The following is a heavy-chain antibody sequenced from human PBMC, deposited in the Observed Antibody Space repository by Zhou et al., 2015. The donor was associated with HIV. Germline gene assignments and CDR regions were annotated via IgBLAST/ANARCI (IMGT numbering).Heavy chain of an antibody. J-gene: IGHJ4*02. CDR2: INPKDGVT. V-gene: IGHV1-2*06. CDR1: GYSFTGYY. Sequence: QVQLVQSGAEVKKPGDSVTVSCKASGYSFTGYYIHWVRQAPGQGLQWMGRINPKDGVTAYPRNFRGRVTLTRSTTTAYMELSRLRSDDTALYFCARDKSDSGWYYFDYWGQGSLVTVSS. CDR3: ARDKSDSGWYYFDY. D-gene: IGHD6-19*01.